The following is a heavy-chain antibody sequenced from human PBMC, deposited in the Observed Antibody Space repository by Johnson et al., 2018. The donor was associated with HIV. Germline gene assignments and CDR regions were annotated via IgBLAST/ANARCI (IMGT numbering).Heavy chain of an antibody. D-gene: IGHD2-15*01. Sequence: VQLVESGGGLVQPGGSLRLSCAASGFTFSSYDMHWVRQATGKGLEWVSAIATAGDTYYPGSVKGRFTIFRENAKNSLYLQMNSLRAGDTAVYYCARVGHCIGGSCSGSLDAFDIWGQGTMVTVSS. J-gene: IGHJ3*02. CDR1: GFTFSSYD. CDR3: ARVGHCIGGSCSGSLDAFDI. V-gene: IGHV3-13*01. CDR2: IATAGDT.